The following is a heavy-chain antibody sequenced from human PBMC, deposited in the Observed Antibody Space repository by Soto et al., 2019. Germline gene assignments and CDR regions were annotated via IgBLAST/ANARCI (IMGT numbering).Heavy chain of an antibody. Sequence: PSETLSLTCTVSGASISDFCWSWIRKSAGKGLEWIGRIYATGTTDYNPSLKSRVMMSVDTSKKQFSLKLRSVTAADTAVYYCVRDGTKTLRDWFDPWGQG. D-gene: IGHD1-1*01. J-gene: IGHJ5*02. CDR2: IYATGTT. CDR3: VRDGTKTLRDWFDP. V-gene: IGHV4-4*07. CDR1: GASISDFC.